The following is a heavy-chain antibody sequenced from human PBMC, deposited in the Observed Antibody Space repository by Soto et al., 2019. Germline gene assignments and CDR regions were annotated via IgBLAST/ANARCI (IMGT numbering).Heavy chain of an antibody. CDR1: GFTFRNYG. V-gene: IGHV3-33*01. Sequence: QVQLVESGGGVVQPGRSLRLSCAASGFTFRNYGMHWVRQAPGKGLEWVAVIWYDGSNKYYADSVKGRFTISRDNSKSTLHLQMNSLRAEDTAVYYCTRDVSSGYFDLWGRGSLVTVSS. J-gene: IGHJ2*01. CDR2: IWYDGSNK. CDR3: TRDVSSGYFDL.